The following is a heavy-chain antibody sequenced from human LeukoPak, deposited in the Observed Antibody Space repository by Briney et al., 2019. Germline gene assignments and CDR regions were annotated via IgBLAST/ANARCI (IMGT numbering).Heavy chain of an antibody. Sequence: GGSLRLSCAASGFTVSSNYMSWVRQAPGKGLEWVSVIYSGGSTYYADSVKGRFTISRDNSKNTLYLQMNSLRAEDTAVYYCAGNEYHDAFDIWGQGTMVTVSS. CDR2: IYSGGST. D-gene: IGHD2-2*01. V-gene: IGHV3-66*01. CDR3: AGNEYHDAFDI. CDR1: GFTVSSNY. J-gene: IGHJ3*02.